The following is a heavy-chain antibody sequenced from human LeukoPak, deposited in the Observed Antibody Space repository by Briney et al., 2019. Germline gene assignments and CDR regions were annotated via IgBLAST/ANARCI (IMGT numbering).Heavy chain of an antibody. CDR1: GGSISSGGYY. Sequence: PSETLSLTCTVSGGSISSGGYYWSWIRQHPGTGLEWIGYIFYSGSTYYNPSLKSRVTISIDTSKNQFSLRLSSVTAADTAVYYCARTLPSYYYYGMDVWGQGTTVTVSS. CDR3: ARTLPSYYYYGMDV. CDR2: IFYSGST. V-gene: IGHV4-31*03. J-gene: IGHJ6*02.